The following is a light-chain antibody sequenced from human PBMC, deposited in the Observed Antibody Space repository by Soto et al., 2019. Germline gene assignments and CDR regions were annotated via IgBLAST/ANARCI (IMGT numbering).Light chain of an antibody. J-gene: IGLJ3*02. Sequence: QSVLTQPPSVSAAPGQKVTISCSGSSSNIGTNYVSWYQHLPGTAPKLLIYDNDKRPSGIPDRFSGSKSGTSATLGITGLQAGDEADYYCATGQSSLTGGWVFGGGTKVTVL. V-gene: IGLV1-51*01. CDR3: ATGQSSLTGGWV. CDR2: DND. CDR1: SSNIGTNY.